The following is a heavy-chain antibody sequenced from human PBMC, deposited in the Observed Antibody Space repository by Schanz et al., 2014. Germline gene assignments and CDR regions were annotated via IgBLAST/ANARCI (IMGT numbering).Heavy chain of an antibody. J-gene: IGHJ4*02. CDR3: AKDPRGDKNDRAYYFDY. V-gene: IGHV3-23*01. CDR1: GFSFTNYA. CDR2: ISSGGGST. D-gene: IGHD3-10*01. Sequence: EVQLLESGGGLVQPGGSLRLSCASSGFSFTNYAMSWVRQAPGKGLEWVSSISSGGGSTYYADSVKGRFTISRDNSKNTLYLQMKSLRAEDTAVYYCAKDPRGDKNDRAYYFDYWGQGTLVSVSS.